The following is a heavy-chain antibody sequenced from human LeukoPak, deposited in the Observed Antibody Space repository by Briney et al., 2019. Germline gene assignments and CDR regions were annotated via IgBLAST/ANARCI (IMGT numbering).Heavy chain of an antibody. J-gene: IGHJ6*03. D-gene: IGHD4-17*01. Sequence: SETLSLTCAVYGGSFSGSYWSWIRQPPGKGLEWIGEINHSGSTNYNPSLKSRVTISVDTSKNQFSLKLSSVTAADTAVYYCARGTTVTTLWYYYYYYYMDVWGKGTTVTISS. CDR2: INHSGST. V-gene: IGHV4-34*01. CDR3: ARGTTVTTLWYYYYYYYMDV. CDR1: GGSFSGSY.